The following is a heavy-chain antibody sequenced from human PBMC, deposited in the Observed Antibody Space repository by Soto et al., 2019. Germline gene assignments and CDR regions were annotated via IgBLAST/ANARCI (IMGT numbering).Heavy chain of an antibody. V-gene: IGHV1-18*04. Sequence: ASVKVSCKASGYTFTSYGISWVRQAPGQGLEWMGWISAYNGNTNYAQKLQGRVTMTTDTSTSTAYMELRSLRSDDTAVYYCARGETAMVTGDYYYYGMGVWGQGTTVTVSS. D-gene: IGHD5-18*01. CDR3: ARGETAMVTGDYYYYGMGV. CDR1: GYTFTSYG. CDR2: ISAYNGNT. J-gene: IGHJ6*02.